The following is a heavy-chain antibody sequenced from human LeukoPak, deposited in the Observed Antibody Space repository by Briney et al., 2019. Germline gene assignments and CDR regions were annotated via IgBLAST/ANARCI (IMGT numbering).Heavy chain of an antibody. CDR3: ARGYNYYYYYMDV. Sequence: SQTLSLTCTVSGGSISSGSYYWSWIRQPAGKGLEWIGRIYTSGSTNYNPSLKSRVTISVDTSKNQFSLKLSSVTAADTAVYYCARGYNYYYYYMDVWGKGTTVTVSS. D-gene: IGHD1-1*01. V-gene: IGHV4-61*02. CDR1: GGSISSGSYY. CDR2: IYTSGST. J-gene: IGHJ6*03.